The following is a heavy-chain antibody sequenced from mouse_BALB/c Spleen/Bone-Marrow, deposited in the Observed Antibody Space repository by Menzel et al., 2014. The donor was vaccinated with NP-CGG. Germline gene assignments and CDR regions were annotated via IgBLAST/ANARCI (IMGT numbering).Heavy chain of an antibody. CDR1: GFNIKDYY. CDR3: NAEHGNYHYFDY. CDR2: IDPGNGDT. D-gene: IGHD6-1*01. V-gene: IGHV14-4*02. J-gene: IGHJ2*01. Sequence: EVQLQQSGAELVRSGASVKLSCTASGFNIKDYYMHWVKQRPEQGLEWIGSIDPGNGDTEYAPKFQGKATMTADTSSNTAYLQLSSLTSEDTAVYYCNAEHGNYHYFDYWGQGTTLTVSS.